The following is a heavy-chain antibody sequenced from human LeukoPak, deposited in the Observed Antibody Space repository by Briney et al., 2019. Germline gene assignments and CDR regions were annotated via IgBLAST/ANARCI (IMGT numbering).Heavy chain of an antibody. D-gene: IGHD2-15*01. CDR1: GYTLTELS. Sequence: GASVTVSCKVSGYTLTELSMHWVRQAPGKGLEWMGGFDPEDGETIYAQKFQGRVTMTEDTSTDTAYMELSSLRSEDTAVYYCATFRPDIVVVVAATPLDYWGQGTLVTVSS. V-gene: IGHV1-24*01. CDR2: FDPEDGET. J-gene: IGHJ4*02. CDR3: ATFRPDIVVVVAATPLDY.